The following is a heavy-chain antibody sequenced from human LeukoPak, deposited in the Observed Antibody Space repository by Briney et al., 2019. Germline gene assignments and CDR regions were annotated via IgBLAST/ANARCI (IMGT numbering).Heavy chain of an antibody. CDR3: ATLGYSYGTDY. CDR2: IYTSGST. V-gene: IGHV4-61*02. CDR1: GDSISSGNYY. Sequence: SETLSLTCTVSGDSISSGNYYWTWIRQPAGKGVEWIVRIYTSGSTNYNPSRKRRITISVKTSKNQFSLKLSSVTAADTAVYYCATLGYSYGTDYWGQGTLVTVSS. J-gene: IGHJ4*02. D-gene: IGHD5-18*01.